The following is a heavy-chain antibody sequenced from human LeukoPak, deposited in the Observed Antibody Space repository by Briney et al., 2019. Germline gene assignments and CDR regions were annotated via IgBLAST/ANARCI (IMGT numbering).Heavy chain of an antibody. CDR3: ARDITGAAGAFDI. D-gene: IGHD7-27*01. V-gene: IGHV3-33*01. Sequence: GGSLRLSCAASGFIFSSYGMHWVRQAPGKGLEWVATIWYDGCNKDYADSVKGRFTISRDNSKNTLYLQMNSLRAEDTAVYYCARDITGAAGAFDIWGQGTMVTVSS. CDR1: GFIFSSYG. J-gene: IGHJ3*02. CDR2: IWYDGCNK.